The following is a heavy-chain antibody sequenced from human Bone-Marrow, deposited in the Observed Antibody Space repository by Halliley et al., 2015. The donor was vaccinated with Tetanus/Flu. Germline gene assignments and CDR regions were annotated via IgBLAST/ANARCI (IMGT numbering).Heavy chain of an antibody. CDR3: ARVEGNYVVGCGLSA. V-gene: IGHV3-33*01. D-gene: IGHD2-15*01. Sequence: SLRLSCAASGFTFSGYGMHWVRQAPGKGLEWVAVIWYDGSDKYYAGSVKGRFTISRDNSKNTLYLQMSSLRAEDTAVYYCARVEGNYVVGCGLSAWGAGAPV. J-gene: IGHJ6*01. CDR1: GFTFSGYG. CDR2: IWYDGSDK.